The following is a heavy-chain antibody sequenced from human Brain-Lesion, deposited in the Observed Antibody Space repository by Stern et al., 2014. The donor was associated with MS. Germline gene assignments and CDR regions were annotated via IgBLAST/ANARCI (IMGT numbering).Heavy chain of an antibody. CDR1: GFTFNSYA. V-gene: IGHV3-23*04. D-gene: IGHD3-9*01. Sequence: EVQLVQSGGGLVQPGGSLRLSCAASGFTFNSYAISWVRQAPGKGLEWVSSIIGSGVGTYYAPSVKGRFPISRDNSKNTLYLQMNSLRAEDTAVYYCAKGTYYDILTGISAYPDLDYWGQGTLITVSS. CDR3: AKGTYYDILTGISAYPDLDY. CDR2: IIGSGVGT. J-gene: IGHJ4*02.